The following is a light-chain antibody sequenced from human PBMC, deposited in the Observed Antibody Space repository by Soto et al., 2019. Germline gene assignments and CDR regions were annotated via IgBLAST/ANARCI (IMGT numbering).Light chain of an antibody. V-gene: IGLV2-14*01. CDR2: DVT. CDR1: SSDVGGYNS. CDR3: SSFTSDITYV. J-gene: IGLJ1*01. Sequence: QSALTQPASVSGSPGQSITISCTGTSSDVGGYNSVSWYRQVPGKAPKLMIYDVTNRPSGVSNRFSGSKSGNTASLTISGLQAEDEADYYCSSFTSDITYVFGTGTQLTVL.